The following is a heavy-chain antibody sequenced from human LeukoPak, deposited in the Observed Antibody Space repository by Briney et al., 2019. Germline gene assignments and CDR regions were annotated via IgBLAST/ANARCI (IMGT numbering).Heavy chain of an antibody. V-gene: IGHV3-23*01. Sequence: GGTLRLSCAASGFTFSSYGMSWVRLAPGKGLEWVSGITNGGSTYYGDSVKGRFTISRDNSKNTLYLQMNSLRAEDTAVYYCAREYMGVWGKGTTVSIPS. CDR3: AREYMGV. CDR1: GFTFSSYG. CDR2: ITNGGST. J-gene: IGHJ6*03.